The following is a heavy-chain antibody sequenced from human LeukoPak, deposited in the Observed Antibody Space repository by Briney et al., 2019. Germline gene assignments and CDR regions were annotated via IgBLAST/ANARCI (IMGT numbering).Heavy chain of an antibody. CDR1: GFTFSNAW. Sequence: GGSLRLSCAASGFTFSNAWMSWVRQAPGKGLEWVGRIKTKADGGTTDYAAPVKGRFTISRDDSKNTLYLQMNSLKTEDTAVYYCITRTPPYRSGHNYYDYWGQGTLVTVSS. CDR3: ITRTPPYRSGHNYYDY. J-gene: IGHJ4*02. V-gene: IGHV3-15*01. CDR2: IKTKADGGTT. D-gene: IGHD5-24*01.